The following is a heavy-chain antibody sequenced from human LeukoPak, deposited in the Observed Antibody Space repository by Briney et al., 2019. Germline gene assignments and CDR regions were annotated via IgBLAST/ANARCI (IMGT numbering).Heavy chain of an antibody. V-gene: IGHV4-30-2*01. CDR1: GGSISSGGYS. Sequence: KSSETLSLTCAVSGGSISSGGYSWSWIRQPPGKGLEWIGYIYHSGSTYYNPSLKSRVTISVDRSKNQFSLKLSSVTAADTAVYYCAGGRRYCTNGVCYKAYYSDYWGQGTLVTVSS. CDR2: IYHSGST. D-gene: IGHD2-8*01. J-gene: IGHJ4*02. CDR3: AGGRRYCTNGVCYKAYYSDY.